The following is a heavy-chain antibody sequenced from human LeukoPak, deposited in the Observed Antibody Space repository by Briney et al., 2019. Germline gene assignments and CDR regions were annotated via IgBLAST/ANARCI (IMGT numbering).Heavy chain of an antibody. CDR2: INHSGST. Sequence: SETLSLTCAVYGGSFSGYYWSWIRQPPGKGLEWIGEINHSGSTNYNPSLKSRVTISVDTSKNQFSLKLSSVTAADTAVYYSAQLATDYYYYGMDVWGQGTTVTVSS. J-gene: IGHJ6*02. V-gene: IGHV4-34*01. D-gene: IGHD6-13*01. CDR3: AQLATDYYYYGMDV. CDR1: GGSFSGYY.